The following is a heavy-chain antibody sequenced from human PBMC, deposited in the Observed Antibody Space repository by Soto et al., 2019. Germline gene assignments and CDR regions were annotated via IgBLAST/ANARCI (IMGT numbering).Heavy chain of an antibody. Sequence: PGGSLRLSCAASGFTFSIYAMSWVRQAPGKGLEWVSAISGSGGSTYYVDSVKGRFTISRDNSKNTLYLQMNSLRAEDTAVYYCAKDPTSSYDFGSGYFPSFDYWGQGTLVTVSS. J-gene: IGHJ4*02. CDR1: GFTFSIYA. V-gene: IGHV3-23*01. CDR3: AKDPTSSYDFGSGYFPSFDY. D-gene: IGHD3-3*01. CDR2: ISGSGGST.